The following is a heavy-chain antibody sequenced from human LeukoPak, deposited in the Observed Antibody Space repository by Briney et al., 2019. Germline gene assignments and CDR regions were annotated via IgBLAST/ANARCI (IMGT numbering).Heavy chain of an antibody. Sequence: GGSLRLSCAASGFTFSSYSMNWVRQAPGKGLEWVSSISSSSSYIYYADSVKGRFTISRDNAKNSLYLQMNSLRAEDTAVYYCARDKPFSGYDLAYYYYGMDVWGQGTTVTVSS. J-gene: IGHJ6*02. CDR2: ISSSSSYI. D-gene: IGHD5-12*01. CDR1: GFTFSSYS. CDR3: ARDKPFSGYDLAYYYYGMDV. V-gene: IGHV3-21*01.